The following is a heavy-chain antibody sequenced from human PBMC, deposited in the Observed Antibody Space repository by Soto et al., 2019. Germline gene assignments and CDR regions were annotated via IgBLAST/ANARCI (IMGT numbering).Heavy chain of an antibody. Sequence: EVQLLESGGGLVQPGGSLRLSCAASGFTFSSYAMSWVRQAPGKGLEWVSAISGSGGSTYYADSVKGRFTISRDNSKNTLYLQMNSLRAEDTAVYYCAKDREGDLWSGYSNWFDPWGQGTLVTVSS. J-gene: IGHJ5*02. CDR1: GFTFSSYA. V-gene: IGHV3-23*01. D-gene: IGHD3-3*01. CDR2: ISGSGGST. CDR3: AKDREGDLWSGYSNWFDP.